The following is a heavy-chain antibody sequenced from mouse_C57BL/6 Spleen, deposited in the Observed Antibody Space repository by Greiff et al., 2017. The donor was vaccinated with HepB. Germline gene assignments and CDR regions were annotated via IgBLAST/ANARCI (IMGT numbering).Heavy chain of an antibody. D-gene: IGHD2-2*01. CDR3: AREGGYDEDWFAY. CDR1: GYTFTSYW. J-gene: IGHJ3*01. V-gene: IGHV1-69*01. CDR2: IDPSDSYT. Sequence: QVQLQQPGAELVMPGASVKLSCKASGYTFTSYWMHWVKQRPGQGLEWIGEIDPSDSYTNYNQKFKGKSTLTVDKSSSTAYMQLSSLTSEDSAVYYCAREGGYDEDWFAYWGQGTLVTVSA.